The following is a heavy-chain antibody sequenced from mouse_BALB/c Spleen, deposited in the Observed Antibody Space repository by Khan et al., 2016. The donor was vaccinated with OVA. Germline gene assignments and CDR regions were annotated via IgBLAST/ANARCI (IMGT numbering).Heavy chain of an antibody. CDR3: ARNRNGYFDY. CDR2: IWSGGIT. V-gene: IGHV2-2*02. D-gene: IGHD1-1*02. CDR1: GFSLTSYG. Sequence: QVQLKQSGPGLVLPSQSLSITCTVSGFSLTSYGIHWVRQSPGKGLEWLGVIWSGGITDYNATFISRLSISKDISKSQVFFKMNSLQANDTAIYYCARNRNGYFDYWGQGTTLTVSS. J-gene: IGHJ2*01.